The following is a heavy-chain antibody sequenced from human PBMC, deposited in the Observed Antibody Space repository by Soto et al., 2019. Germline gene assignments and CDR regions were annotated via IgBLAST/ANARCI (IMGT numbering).Heavy chain of an antibody. V-gene: IGHV4-30-4*01. D-gene: IGHD4-17*01. CDR3: ARDYDYGDYPTTH. J-gene: IGHJ4*02. CDR2: IYYSGST. Sequence: SETLSLTCTVSGGSISSGDYYWSWIRQPPGKGLEWIGYIYYSGSTYYNPSLKSRVTISVDTSKNQFSLKLSSVTAADTAVYYCARDYDYGDYPTTHWGQGTLVTVSS. CDR1: GGSISSGDYY.